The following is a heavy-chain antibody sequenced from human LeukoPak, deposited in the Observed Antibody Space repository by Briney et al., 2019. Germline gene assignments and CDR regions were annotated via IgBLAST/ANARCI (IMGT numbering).Heavy chain of an antibody. Sequence: GGSLRLSCAASGFTFSSYEMDWVRQAPGKGLEWVSYISSSGSTIYYADSVKGRFTISRDNAKNSLYLQMNSLRAEDTAVYYCARSQPYYYYGMDVWGQGTTVTVSS. CDR1: GFTFSSYE. V-gene: IGHV3-48*03. CDR2: ISSSGSTI. J-gene: IGHJ6*02. CDR3: ARSQPYYYYGMDV.